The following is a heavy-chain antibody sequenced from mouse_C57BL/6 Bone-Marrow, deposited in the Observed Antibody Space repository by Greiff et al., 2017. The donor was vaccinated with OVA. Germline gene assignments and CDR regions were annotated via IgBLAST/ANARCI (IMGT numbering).Heavy chain of an antibody. CDR2: ISSGGDYI. CDR3: TRLLDAMDY. J-gene: IGHJ4*01. V-gene: IGHV5-9-1*02. Sequence: EVQLVESGEGLVQPGGSLKLSCAASGFTFSSYAMSWVRQTPEKRLEWVAYISSGGDYIYYADTVKGLFTISRANARNTLYLQMSSLKSEDTAMYYCTRLLDAMDYWGQGTSVTVSS. D-gene: IGHD2-1*01. CDR1: GFTFSSYA.